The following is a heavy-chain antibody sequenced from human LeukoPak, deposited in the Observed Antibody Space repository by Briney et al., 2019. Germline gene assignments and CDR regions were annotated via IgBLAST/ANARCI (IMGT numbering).Heavy chain of an antibody. CDR2: IYYSGST. CDR1: GGSISSSSYY. J-gene: IGHJ4*02. Sequence: SETLSLTCTVSGGSISSSSYYWGWIRQPPGKGLEWIGYIYYSGSTNYNPSLKSRVTISVDTSKNQFSLKLSSVTAADTAVYYCARMYYDTTYYFDYWGQGTLVTVSS. CDR3: ARMYYDTTYYFDY. V-gene: IGHV4-61*05. D-gene: IGHD3-22*01.